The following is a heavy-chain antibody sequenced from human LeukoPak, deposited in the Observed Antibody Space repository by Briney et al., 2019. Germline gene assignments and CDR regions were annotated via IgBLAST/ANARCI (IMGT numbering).Heavy chain of an antibody. Sequence: GGSLRLSCAASGFTFSSYWMSWVRQAPGKGLEWVANIKHDGSVKYYVDSVKGRFTISRDNAKNSLYLQMNSLRAEDTAVYYCARRLGLGFGEYSNNWFDPWGQGTLVTVSS. CDR2: IKHDGSVK. J-gene: IGHJ5*02. V-gene: IGHV3-7*01. D-gene: IGHD3-10*01. CDR1: GFTFSSYW. CDR3: ARRLGLGFGEYSNNWFDP.